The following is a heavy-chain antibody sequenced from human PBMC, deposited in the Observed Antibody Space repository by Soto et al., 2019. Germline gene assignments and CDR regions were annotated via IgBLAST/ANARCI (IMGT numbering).Heavy chain of an antibody. J-gene: IGHJ4*02. CDR1: GFTFSDYY. D-gene: IGHD5-12*01. Sequence: QVQLVESGGGFVKPGGSLRLSCAASGFTFSDYYMSWIRQAPGKGLAGVSYISSSSSYTNYADSVKGRFTISRDNAKNSLYLQMTSLRAEDTAVYYCARVGRWLQGDSWGQGTLVTVSS. CDR3: ARVGRWLQGDS. CDR2: ISSSSSYT. V-gene: IGHV3-11*06.